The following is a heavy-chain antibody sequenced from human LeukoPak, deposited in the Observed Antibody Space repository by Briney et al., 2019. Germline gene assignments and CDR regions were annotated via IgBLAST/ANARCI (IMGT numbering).Heavy chain of an antibody. Sequence: PSETLSLTCTVSGASVGSGGYYWTWLRQPPGKALEWIGHMFYRGTTYYNSSLKNRVAISLDTSKNQFSLKLTSVTAADTAVYYCATFSWRYSYVGDWGQGTLVTVSS. CDR3: ATFSWRYSYVGD. J-gene: IGHJ4*02. CDR1: GASVGSGGYY. D-gene: IGHD5-18*01. V-gene: IGHV4-61*08. CDR2: MFYRGTT.